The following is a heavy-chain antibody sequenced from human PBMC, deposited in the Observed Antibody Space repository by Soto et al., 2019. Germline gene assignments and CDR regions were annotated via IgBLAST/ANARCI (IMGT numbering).Heavy chain of an antibody. J-gene: IGHJ4*02. CDR1: GYSFTAYW. CDR2: IDPSDSYV. D-gene: IGHD2-2*01. Sequence: EESLKISCQASGYSFTAYWITWVRQMPGKGLEWMATIDPSDSYVDYSPSFRGHVTFSVDRSITTVYLQWNSLKASDSAMYFCTRRASSSFYHFDLWGQGALVIV. V-gene: IGHV5-10-1*01. CDR3: TRRASSSFYHFDL.